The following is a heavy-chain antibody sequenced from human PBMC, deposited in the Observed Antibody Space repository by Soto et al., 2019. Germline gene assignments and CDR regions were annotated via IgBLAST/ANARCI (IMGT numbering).Heavy chain of an antibody. CDR1: GGSFSGYY. CDR3: ARYCNGGSCYGGAFDY. Sequence: QVQLQQWGAGLLKPSETLSLTCAVYGGSFSGYYWSWIRQPPGKGLQWIGEINHSGSTNYNPSLKSRVTISVDTSKNQFSLKLSSVTAADTAVYYCARYCNGGSCYGGAFDYWGQGTLVTVSS. CDR2: INHSGST. V-gene: IGHV4-34*01. D-gene: IGHD2-15*01. J-gene: IGHJ4*02.